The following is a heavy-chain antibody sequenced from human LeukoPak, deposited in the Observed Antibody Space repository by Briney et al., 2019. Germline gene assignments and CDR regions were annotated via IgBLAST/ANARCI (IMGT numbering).Heavy chain of an antibody. V-gene: IGHV3-30*18. CDR2: ISYDGRNK. J-gene: IGHJ6*02. CDR3: AKTVVAAAGTWVYYYGMDV. CDR1: GFTFSDSG. D-gene: IGHD6-13*01. Sequence: GGSLRLSCAASGFTFSDSGMHWVRQAPGKGLEWVSVISYDGRNKYYADSVKGRFTISRDNSKNTLYLQMNSLRAEDTAVYYCAKTVVAAAGTWVYYYGMDVWGRGTTVTVSS.